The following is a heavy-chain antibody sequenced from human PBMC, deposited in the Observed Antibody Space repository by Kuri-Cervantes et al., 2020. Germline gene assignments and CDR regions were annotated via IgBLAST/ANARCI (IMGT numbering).Heavy chain of an antibody. CDR2: ISSSSSTI. J-gene: IGHJ4*02. CDR1: GFTFSSYS. V-gene: IGHV3-48*02. CDR3: ARDGDYYDSSGYSGPVFDY. Sequence: GESLKISCAASGFTFSSYSMNWVRQAPGKGLEWVSSISSSSSTIYYADSVKGRFTISRDNAKNSLYLQMNSLRDEDTAVYYCARDGDYYDSSGYSGPVFDYWGQGTLVTVSS. D-gene: IGHD3-22*01.